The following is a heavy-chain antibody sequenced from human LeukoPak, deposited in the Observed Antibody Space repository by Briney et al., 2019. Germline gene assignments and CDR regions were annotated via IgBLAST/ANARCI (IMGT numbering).Heavy chain of an antibody. D-gene: IGHD3-10*01. CDR3: ARGGSGSYYLIDY. J-gene: IGHJ4*02. Sequence: GGSLRLSCAASGFTFSSYWMHWVRQAPGKGLVWVSRINSDGSSTSYADSVKGRFTISRDNAKNTLYLQMNSLRAEDTAVYYCARGGSGSYYLIDYWGQGTLVTVSS. CDR2: INSDGSST. CDR1: GFTFSSYW. V-gene: IGHV3-74*01.